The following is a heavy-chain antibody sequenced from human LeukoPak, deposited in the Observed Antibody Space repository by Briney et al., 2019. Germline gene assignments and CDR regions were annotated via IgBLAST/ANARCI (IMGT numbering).Heavy chain of an antibody. D-gene: IGHD6-13*01. J-gene: IGHJ6*03. CDR2: IYYSGST. CDR1: GGSISSYY. Sequence: PSETLSLTCTVSGGSISSYYWSWIRQPPGKGLEWIGYIYYSGSTNYNPSLKSRVTISVDTSKNQFSLKLSSVTAADTAVYYCARAGGIAAAGIYYYYYMDVWGKGTTVTVSS. V-gene: IGHV4-59*01. CDR3: ARAGGIAAAGIYYYYYMDV.